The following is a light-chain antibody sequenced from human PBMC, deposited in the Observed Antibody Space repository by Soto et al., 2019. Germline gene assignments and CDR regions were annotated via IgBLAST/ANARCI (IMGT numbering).Light chain of an antibody. J-gene: IGKJ1*01. Sequence: EIVLTQSPGTLSLSPGESATLSCRASQSIPNNNLAWYQQKPGQAPRLLFYGAFNRASGIPDRFSGGGSGTDFTLTISRLEPEDFAVYYCQQYNNWPQWTFGQGTKVDIK. CDR3: QQYNNWPQWT. CDR1: QSIPNNN. CDR2: GAF. V-gene: IGKV3-20*01.